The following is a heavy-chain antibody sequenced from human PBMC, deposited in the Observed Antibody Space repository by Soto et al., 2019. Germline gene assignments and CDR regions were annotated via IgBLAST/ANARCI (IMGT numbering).Heavy chain of an antibody. J-gene: IGHJ6*02. Sequence: SVKVSCKASGGTFSSYAISWVRQAPGQGLEWMGGIIPIVGTANYAQKFQGRVTITADESTSTAYMELSSLRSEDTAVYYCAGGGYSYGHYYYYGMDVWGLGTTVTVSS. D-gene: IGHD5-18*01. CDR2: IIPIVGTA. V-gene: IGHV1-69*13. CDR3: AGGGYSYGHYYYYGMDV. CDR1: GGTFSSYA.